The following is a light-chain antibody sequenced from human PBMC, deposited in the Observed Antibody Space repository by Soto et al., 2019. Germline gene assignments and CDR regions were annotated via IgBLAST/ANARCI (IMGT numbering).Light chain of an antibody. Sequence: QSALTQPPSASGSPGQSVTISCTGTSSDVGGYNYVSWYQQHPGKAPKLMIYDVSKRPSGVPDRFSGSKSGNTASLTVSGFQAEDEADYYCSSYAGSSTPYVFGTGTKVTVL. V-gene: IGLV2-8*01. CDR1: SSDVGGYNY. CDR3: SSYAGSSTPYV. J-gene: IGLJ1*01. CDR2: DVS.